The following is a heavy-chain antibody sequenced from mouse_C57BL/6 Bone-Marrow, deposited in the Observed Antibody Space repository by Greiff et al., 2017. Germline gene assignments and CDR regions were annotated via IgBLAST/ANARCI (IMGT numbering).Heavy chain of an antibody. CDR3: ARIEGLLGSLYAMDY. CDR2: IWWDDDK. Sequence: QVTLKVSGPGILQPSQTLSLTCSFSGFSLSTFGMGVGWIRQPSGKGLEWLAPIWWDDDKYYNPALKSRPTISKDTSKNQVYLKIANVDTADTATYYSARIEGLLGSLYAMDYWGQGTSVTVSS. V-gene: IGHV8-8*01. CDR1: GFSLSTFGMG. J-gene: IGHJ4*01. D-gene: IGHD3-3*01.